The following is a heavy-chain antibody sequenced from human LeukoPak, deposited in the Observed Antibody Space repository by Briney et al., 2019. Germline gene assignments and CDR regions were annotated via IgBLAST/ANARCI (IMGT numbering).Heavy chain of an antibody. Sequence: PGGSLRLSCAAAGLTITSYTMNWVRQAPGKGLEWVSYISSSGSGGIIYYADSVKGRFTISRDNAKNSLYLQMNSLRAEDTAVYYCTGPVLGASASWGQGTLVTVSS. CDR2: ISSSGSGGII. CDR1: GLTITSYT. CDR3: TGPVLGASAS. J-gene: IGHJ5*02. V-gene: IGHV3-48*04. D-gene: IGHD1-26*01.